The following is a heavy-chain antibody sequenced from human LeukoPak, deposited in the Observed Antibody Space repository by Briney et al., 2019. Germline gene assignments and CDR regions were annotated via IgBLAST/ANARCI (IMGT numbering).Heavy chain of an antibody. J-gene: IGHJ6*02. Sequence: ASVKVSCKASGYTFTGYYMHWVRQAPGQGLEWMGWINPNSGGTNYAQKFQGRVTMTRDTSISTAYMELSRPRSDDTAVYYCARPGYSSGWYTKYGMDVWGQGTTVTVSS. CDR1: GYTFTGYY. CDR2: INPNSGGT. CDR3: ARPGYSSGWYTKYGMDV. V-gene: IGHV1-2*02. D-gene: IGHD6-19*01.